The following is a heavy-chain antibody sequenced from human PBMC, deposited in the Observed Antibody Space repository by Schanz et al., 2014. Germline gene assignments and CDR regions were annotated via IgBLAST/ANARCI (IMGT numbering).Heavy chain of an antibody. V-gene: IGHV3-33*01. J-gene: IGHJ2*01. CDR3: ARSRGSGGRNWYFDL. CDR2: IWSDGTNE. D-gene: IGHD3-16*01. CDR1: GFIFRSFG. Sequence: VQLVESGGGLVQPGKSLRLSCATSGFIFRSFGIHWVRQAPGKGLEWVAVIWSDGTNEYYADSVKGRFTISGDSSKYTMYLQRNRLRADDTAVYYCARSRGSGGRNWYFDLWGRGTLVTVSS.